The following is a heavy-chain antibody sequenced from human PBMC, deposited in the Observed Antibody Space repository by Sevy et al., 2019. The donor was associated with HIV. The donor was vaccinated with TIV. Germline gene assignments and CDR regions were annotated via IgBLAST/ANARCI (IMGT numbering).Heavy chain of an antibody. CDR2: INSKTDGGAT. CDR1: GFTFSNAW. D-gene: IGHD2-15*01. Sequence: GGSLRLSCAASGFTFSNAWMSWVRQAPGKGLEWVGRINSKTDGGATDYAAPVKGRFTISRDDSKNTLYLQMNSLKTEDTAVYYCTTEPPLAVVVVAATPSFYFDYWGQGTLVTVSS. V-gene: IGHV3-15*01. J-gene: IGHJ4*02. CDR3: TTEPPLAVVVVAATPSFYFDY.